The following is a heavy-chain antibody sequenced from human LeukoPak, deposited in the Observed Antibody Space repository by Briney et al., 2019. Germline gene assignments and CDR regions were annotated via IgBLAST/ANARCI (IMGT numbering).Heavy chain of an antibody. CDR2: ISSSSSYI. CDR1: YX. Sequence: YXMXWXRQAPGKGLEWVSSISSSSSYIYYADSVKGRFTISRDNARNSLYLQMNSLRAEDTAVYYCARDLGTTTVTTNWFDPWGQGTLVTVSS. J-gene: IGHJ5*02. D-gene: IGHD4-17*01. CDR3: ARDLGTTTVTTNWFDP. V-gene: IGHV3-21*01.